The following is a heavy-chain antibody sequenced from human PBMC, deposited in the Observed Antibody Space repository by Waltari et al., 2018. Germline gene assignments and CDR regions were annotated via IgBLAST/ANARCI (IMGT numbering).Heavy chain of an antibody. CDR2: IKQDGSEK. J-gene: IGHJ4*02. D-gene: IGHD3-10*01. Sequence: EVQLVESGGGLVQPGGSLRLSCAASGFTFSSYWMSWVRQAPGKGLEWVANIKQDGSEKYYVDSVKGRFTISRDNAKNSLYLQMNSLRAEDTAVYYCTKVRSLACLSLEYWGQGTLVTVSS. CDR1: GFTFSSYW. CDR3: TKVRSLACLSLEY. V-gene: IGHV3-7*03.